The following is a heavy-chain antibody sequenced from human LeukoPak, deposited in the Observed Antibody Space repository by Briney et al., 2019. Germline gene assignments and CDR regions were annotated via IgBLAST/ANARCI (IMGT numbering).Heavy chain of an antibody. CDR3: ARDPLTGSYGVNWLDP. V-gene: IGHV3-30*02. Sequence: GGSLRLSCAASGFTFNSYGIHWVRQAPVKGLEWVAFIRYDGSDKYFADIVKGRFTISRDNSKNTVYLQMNSLRVEDTAIYYCARDPLTGSYGVNWLDPWGQGTLVTVSS. J-gene: IGHJ5*02. CDR1: GFTFNSYG. D-gene: IGHD1-26*01. CDR2: IRYDGSDK.